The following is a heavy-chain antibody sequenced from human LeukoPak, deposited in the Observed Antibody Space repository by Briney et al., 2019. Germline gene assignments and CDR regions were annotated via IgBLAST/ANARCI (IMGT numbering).Heavy chain of an antibody. V-gene: IGHV4-34*01. J-gene: IGHJ4*02. Sequence: PSETLSLTCAVHGGSFSGYYWSWIRQPPGKGLEWIGEINHSGSTNYIPSLKSRVTISVDTSKNQFSLKLSSVTAADTAVYYCARDMARGNLDYWGQGTLVTVSS. D-gene: IGHD4-23*01. CDR3: ARDMARGNLDY. CDR2: INHSGST. CDR1: GGSFSGYY.